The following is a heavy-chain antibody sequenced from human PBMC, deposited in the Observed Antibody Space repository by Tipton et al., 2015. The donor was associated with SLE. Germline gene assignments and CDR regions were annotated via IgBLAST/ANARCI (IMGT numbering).Heavy chain of an antibody. CDR1: GFTFSTYG. Sequence: SLRLSCAASGFTFSTYGMHWVRQAPGKGLEWVAVIWYDGSNKYYADSVKGRFTISRDNSKNTLYLQMNSLRAEDTAVYYCARDPGIAVAGWYFDYWGQGTLVTVSS. CDR2: IWYDGSNK. V-gene: IGHV3-30*19. J-gene: IGHJ4*02. D-gene: IGHD6-19*01. CDR3: ARDPGIAVAGWYFDY.